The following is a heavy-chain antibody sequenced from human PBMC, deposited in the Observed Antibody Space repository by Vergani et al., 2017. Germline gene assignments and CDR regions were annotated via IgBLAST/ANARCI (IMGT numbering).Heavy chain of an antibody. CDR2: ISSSSSTI. D-gene: IGHD3-10*01. Sequence: EVQLVESGGGLVQPGGSLRLSCAASGFTFSSYSMNWVRQAPGKGLEWVSYISSSSSTIYYADSVKGRFTISRDNAKNSLYLQMNSLRAEDTAVYYCASTPMARGLLQDCYFDYWSQGTLVTVSS. CDR3: ASTPMARGLLQDCYFDY. J-gene: IGHJ4*02. V-gene: IGHV3-48*04. CDR1: GFTFSSYS.